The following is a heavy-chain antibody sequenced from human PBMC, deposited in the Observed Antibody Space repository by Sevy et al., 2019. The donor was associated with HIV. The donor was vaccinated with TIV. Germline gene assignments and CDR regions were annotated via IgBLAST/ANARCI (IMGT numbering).Heavy chain of an antibody. D-gene: IGHD1-26*01. CDR2: IYHSGST. Sequence: SETLSLTCAVSGYSISSGYYWGWIRQPPGKGLEWIGSIYHSGSTYYNPSLKSRVTISVDTSKNQFSLKLSSVTAADTAVYYCARVELRPHWFDPWGQGTLVTVSS. CDR3: ARVELRPHWFDP. CDR1: GYSISSGYY. V-gene: IGHV4-38-2*01. J-gene: IGHJ5*02.